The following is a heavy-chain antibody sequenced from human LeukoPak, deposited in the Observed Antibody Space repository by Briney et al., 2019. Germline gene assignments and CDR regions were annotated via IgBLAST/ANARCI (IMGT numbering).Heavy chain of an antibody. CDR3: ARKIPCSGGSCYPINI. D-gene: IGHD2-15*01. CDR1: GGSFSGYY. CDR2: INHSGST. Sequence: SETLSLTCAVYGGSFSGYYWSWIRQPPGKGLEWIGEINHSGSTNYNPSLKSRVTISVDTSKNQFSLKLSPVTAADTAVYYCARKIPCSGGSCYPINIWGQGTMVTVSS. J-gene: IGHJ3*02. V-gene: IGHV4-34*01.